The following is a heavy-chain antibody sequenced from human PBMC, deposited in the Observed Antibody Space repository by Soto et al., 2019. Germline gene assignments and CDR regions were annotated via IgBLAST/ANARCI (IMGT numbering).Heavy chain of an antibody. D-gene: IGHD3-22*01. J-gene: IGHJ6*02. CDR1: VLTFSTYS. V-gene: IGHV3-21*01. CDR3: ARVVDYYDPYYYYGMDV. CDR2: ISSSSSYI. Sequence: GGSLRLSCAASVLTFSTYSMNWVRQAPGKGLEWVSSISSSSSYIYYADSVKGRFTISRDNAKNSLYLQMNSLRAEDTAVYYCARVVDYYDPYYYYGMDVWGQGTTVTVSS.